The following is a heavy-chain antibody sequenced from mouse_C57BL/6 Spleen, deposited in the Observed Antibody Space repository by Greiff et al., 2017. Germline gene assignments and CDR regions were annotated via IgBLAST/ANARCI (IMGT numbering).Heavy chain of an antibody. CDR1: GYSFTGYY. D-gene: IGHD4-1*01. V-gene: IGHV1-42*01. J-gene: IGHJ2*01. CDR3: ATKLGFYYFDY. Sequence: VQLQQSGPELVKPGASVKISCKASGYSFTGYYMNWVKQSPEKSLEWIGEINPSTGGTTYNQKFKAKATLTVDKSSSTAYMQLKSLTSEDSAVYYCATKLGFYYFDYWGQGTTLTVSS. CDR2: INPSTGGT.